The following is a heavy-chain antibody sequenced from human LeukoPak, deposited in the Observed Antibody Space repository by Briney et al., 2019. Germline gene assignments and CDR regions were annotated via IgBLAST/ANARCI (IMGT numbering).Heavy chain of an antibody. Sequence: GGSLILSCAVSGFTFSSYDMSWVRQAPGKGLEWVSASGTDDGTTYADSVKGRFTISRDNSKNTLYLQMNSLRVEDTATYYCAKALNYWYFDLWGRGSLVTVSS. CDR3: AKALNYWYFDL. J-gene: IGHJ2*01. CDR2: SGTDDGTT. V-gene: IGHV3-23*01. CDR1: GFTFSSYD.